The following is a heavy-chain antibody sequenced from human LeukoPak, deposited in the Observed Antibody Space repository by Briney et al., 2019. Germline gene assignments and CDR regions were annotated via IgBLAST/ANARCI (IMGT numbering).Heavy chain of an antibody. D-gene: IGHD4-11*01. Sequence: ASVKVSCKASGYTFTGYYMHWVRQAPGQGLEWMGRINPNRGGTNYAQKFQGRVTMTRDTSISKAYMELSRLRSDDTAVYYCASLENPDYTTFDYWGQGTLVTVSS. J-gene: IGHJ4*02. CDR3: ASLENPDYTTFDY. CDR1: GYTFTGYY. V-gene: IGHV1-2*06. CDR2: INPNRGGT.